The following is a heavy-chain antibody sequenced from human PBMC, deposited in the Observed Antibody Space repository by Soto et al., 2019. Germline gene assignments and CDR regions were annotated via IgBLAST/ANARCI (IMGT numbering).Heavy chain of an antibody. CDR1: GGTFSSYA. Sequence: QVQLVQSGAEVKKPGSSVKVSCKASGGTFSSYAISWVRQAPGQGLEWMGGIIPIFGTANYAQKFQGRVTITADESTSTAYMEPSSLRSEDTAVYYCARVTLNDDGDYWWFDPRGQGTLVTVSS. CDR2: IIPIFGTA. D-gene: IGHD4-17*01. CDR3: ARVTLNDDGDYWWFDP. J-gene: IGHJ5*02. V-gene: IGHV1-69*01.